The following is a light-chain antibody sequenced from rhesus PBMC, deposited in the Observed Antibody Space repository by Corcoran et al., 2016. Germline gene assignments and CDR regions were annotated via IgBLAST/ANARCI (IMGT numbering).Light chain of an antibody. V-gene: IGKV2-78*01. J-gene: IGKJ3*01. CDR3: MQTLQTPFT. CDR2: LGS. CDR1: QSLLDSDGYTH. Sequence: DIVMTQTPLSLPVTPGEPASISCRSSQSLLDSDGYTHLHRYLQTPGQPPQPLFYLGSNRATGVPDRFSGSGSGTDFTLKISRVEAEDVVVYYCMQTLQTPFTFGPGTKLDIK.